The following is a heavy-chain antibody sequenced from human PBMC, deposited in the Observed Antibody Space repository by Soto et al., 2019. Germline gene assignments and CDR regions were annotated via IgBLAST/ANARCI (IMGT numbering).Heavy chain of an antibody. V-gene: IGHV4-59*01. CDR3: ARLGGRGDSSGYYPYYYYYYGM. CDR1: GGSISSYY. Sequence: PSETLSLTCTVSGGSISSYYWSWIRQPPGKGLEWIGYIYYSGSTNYNPSLKSRVTISVDTSKNQFSLKLSSVTAADTAVYYCARLGGRGDSSGYYPYYYYYYGM. J-gene: IGHJ6*01. CDR2: IYYSGST. D-gene: IGHD3-22*01.